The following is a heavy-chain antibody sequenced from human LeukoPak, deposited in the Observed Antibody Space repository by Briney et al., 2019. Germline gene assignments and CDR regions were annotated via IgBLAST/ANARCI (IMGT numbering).Heavy chain of an antibody. D-gene: IGHD5-18*01. J-gene: IGHJ6*03. CDR2: INPNSGGT. CDR1: GYTFTGYY. CDR3: ARGAYSYGLYYYYYYMDV. Sequence: GASVKVSCKASGYTFTGYYMHWVRQAPGQGLEWMGWINPNSGGTNYAQKFQGRVTMTRDTSISTAYMELSRLRSDDTAVYYCARGAYSYGLYYYYYYMDVWGKGTTVTISS. V-gene: IGHV1-2*02.